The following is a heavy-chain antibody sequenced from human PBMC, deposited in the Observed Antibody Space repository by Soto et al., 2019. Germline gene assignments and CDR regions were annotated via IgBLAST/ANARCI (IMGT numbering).Heavy chain of an antibody. Sequence: SETLSLTCTVSGGSVSSGSYYWSWIRQPAGKGLEWIGRIYTSGSTNYNPSLKSRVTMSVDTSKNQFSLKLSSVTAADTAVYYCARDTDSGSYWRDYYFDYWGQGTLVTVSS. CDR2: IYTSGST. CDR1: GGSVSSGSYY. V-gene: IGHV4-61*02. J-gene: IGHJ4*02. D-gene: IGHD1-26*01. CDR3: ARDTDSGSYWRDYYFDY.